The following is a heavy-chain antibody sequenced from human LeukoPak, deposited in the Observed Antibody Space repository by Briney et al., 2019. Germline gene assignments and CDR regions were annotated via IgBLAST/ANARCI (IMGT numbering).Heavy chain of an antibody. D-gene: IGHD1-1*01. CDR2: INAGNGNT. V-gene: IGHV1-3*01. J-gene: IGHJ3*02. CDR1: GYTFTSYA. CDR3: ARDNLLSSYNWNDGDAFDI. Sequence: GASVKVSCKASGYTFTSYAMHWVRQALGQRLEWMGWINAGNGNTKYSLKFQGRVTITRDTSASTAYMELSSLKSEDTAVYYCARDNLLSSYNWNDGDAFDIWGQGTMVTVSS.